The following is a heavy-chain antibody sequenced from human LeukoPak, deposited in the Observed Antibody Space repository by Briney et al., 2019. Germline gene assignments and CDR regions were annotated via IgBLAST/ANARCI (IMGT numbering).Heavy chain of an antibody. CDR2: ISNDGMRK. CDR1: GFTFSSYA. CDR3: ARRRDGYNPELDY. Sequence: GGSLRLSCAASGFTFSSYAMHWVRQPPGKGLEWMAVISNDGMRKFHADSVKGRFTISRDNSKNTLYLQMDSLTTEDTALYYCARRRDGYNPELDYWGQGTLVTVSS. D-gene: IGHD5-24*01. V-gene: IGHV3-30*04. J-gene: IGHJ4*02.